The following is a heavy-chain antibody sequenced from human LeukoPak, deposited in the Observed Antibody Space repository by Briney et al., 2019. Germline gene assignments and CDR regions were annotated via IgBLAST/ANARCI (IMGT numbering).Heavy chain of an antibody. CDR1: GFTFSSYG. D-gene: IGHD3-22*01. V-gene: IGHV3-30*03. CDR2: ISYDGSNK. Sequence: AGGSLRLSCAASGFTFSSYGMYWVRQAPGKGLEWVAVISYDGSNKFYADSVKGRFAISRDNSKNTLYLQMNSLRGYDSAVYYCARPLSNGYFHDSGGYYPYAMDVWGQGTTVTVSS. CDR3: ARPLSNGYFHDSGGYYPYAMDV. J-gene: IGHJ6*02.